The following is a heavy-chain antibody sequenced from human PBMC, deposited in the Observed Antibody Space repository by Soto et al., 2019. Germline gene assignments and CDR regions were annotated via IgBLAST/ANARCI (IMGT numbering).Heavy chain of an antibody. D-gene: IGHD3-22*01. V-gene: IGHV4-39*01. Sequence: QLQLQESGPGLVKPSETLSLTCTVSGGSIDRSNYYWAWIRQPPGKGLEWIGTTYYNGNAYYNPSLKSRVTMSVDTSKTQFSLKLISVTAADTAVYYCARHFVAVVIKGWGYWGQGTLVTVSS. CDR1: GGSIDRSNYY. CDR3: ARHFVAVVIKGWGY. J-gene: IGHJ4*02. CDR2: TYYNGNA.